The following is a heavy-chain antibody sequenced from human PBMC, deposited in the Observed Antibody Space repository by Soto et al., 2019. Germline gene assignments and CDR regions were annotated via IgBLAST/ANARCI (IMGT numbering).Heavy chain of an antibody. CDR3: GRVVAPQDAFDI. V-gene: IGHV1-18*01. Sequence: GASVKVSCKASGYTLTSYGISWVRQAPGQGLEWMGWISAYNGNTNYAQKLQGRVTMTTDTSTSTAYMELRSLRSDDTAVYYCGRVVAPQDAFDIWGQGTMVTVSS. D-gene: IGHD5-12*01. J-gene: IGHJ3*02. CDR2: ISAYNGNT. CDR1: GYTLTSYG.